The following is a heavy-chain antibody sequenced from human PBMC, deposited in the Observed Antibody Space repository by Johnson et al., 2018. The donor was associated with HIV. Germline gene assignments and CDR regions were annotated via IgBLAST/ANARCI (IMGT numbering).Heavy chain of an antibody. D-gene: IGHD3-22*01. Sequence: VQLVESGGGVVRPGGSLRLSCAASGFTFDDYDMSWVRQAPGKGLEWVSSINWNGGSTGYADSVKGRFTISRDNAKKTLYLQLDSLRAADTALYYCARETHYYDSSGYYVEAFDIWGQGTMVTVSS. CDR3: ARETHYYDSSGYYVEAFDI. CDR1: GFTFDDYD. J-gene: IGHJ3*02. CDR2: INWNGGST. V-gene: IGHV3-20*04.